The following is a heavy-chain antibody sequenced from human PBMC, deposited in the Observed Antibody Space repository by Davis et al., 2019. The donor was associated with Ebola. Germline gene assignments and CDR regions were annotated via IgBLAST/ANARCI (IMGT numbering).Heavy chain of an antibody. CDR3: VRESRDEYYFDR. J-gene: IGHJ4*02. Sequence: PGGSLRLSCTASGFTVSSNHMSWVRQAPGKGLEWVSYISESGDSRQYADSLKGRFTTSRDNARDSLYLQMNSLRAEDTAVYYCVRESRDEYYFDRWGQGTLVTVSS. CDR2: ISESGDSR. CDR1: GFTVSSNH. D-gene: IGHD5-24*01. V-gene: IGHV3-11*04.